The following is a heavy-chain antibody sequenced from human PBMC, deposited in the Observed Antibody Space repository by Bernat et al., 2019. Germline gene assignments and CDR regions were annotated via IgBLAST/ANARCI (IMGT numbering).Heavy chain of an antibody. Sequence: QVQLVESGGGVVQPGRSLRLSCAASGFTFSNYGMHWVRQAPGKGLEWVAVISYDGSNYYYADFVKGRYTISRDNSKNTLYLQMNSLRVEDTAVYYCAKSDTAMVFSDFYYYYGMDVWGQGTTVTVSS. CDR1: GFTFSNYG. CDR3: AKSDTAMVFSDFYYYYGMDV. D-gene: IGHD5-18*01. J-gene: IGHJ6*02. CDR2: ISYDGSNY. V-gene: IGHV3-30*18.